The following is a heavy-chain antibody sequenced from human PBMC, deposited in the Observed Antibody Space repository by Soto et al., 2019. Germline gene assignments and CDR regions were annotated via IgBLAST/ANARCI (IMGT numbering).Heavy chain of an antibody. CDR3: ATRIAHKEPSSGRPVSPWFDP. CDR1: GYKFSNYW. D-gene: IGHD1-1*01. CDR2: IYPGDSET. Sequence: GESLKISCKGSGYKFSNYWIGWVRQMPGKGLEWMGIIYPGDSETQNNPSFQSQVTISTEKSINTAYLQWNSLQASDTAMYYSATRIAHKEPSSGRPVSPWFDPWGQGTLVTVSS. J-gene: IGHJ5*02. V-gene: IGHV5-51*01.